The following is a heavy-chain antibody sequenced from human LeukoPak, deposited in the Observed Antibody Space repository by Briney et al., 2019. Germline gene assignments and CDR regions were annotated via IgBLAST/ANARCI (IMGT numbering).Heavy chain of an antibody. CDR1: GYTFTSHY. J-gene: IGHJ4*02. CDR2: INPSGGST. V-gene: IGHV1-46*01. CDR3: ARAVHDILTGYYSPFDY. Sequence: ASVKVSCKASGYTFTSHYMHRVRQAPGQGLEWMGIINPSGGSTSYAQKFQGRVTMTRDTSTSTVYMEMSSLRSEDTAVYFCARAVHDILTGYYSPFDYWGQGTLVTVSS. D-gene: IGHD3-9*01.